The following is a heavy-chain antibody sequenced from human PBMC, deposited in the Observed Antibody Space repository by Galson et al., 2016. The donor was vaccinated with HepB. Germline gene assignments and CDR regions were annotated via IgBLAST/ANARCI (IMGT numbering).Heavy chain of an antibody. CDR3: ARSRVLEWFFYGEKKYYYMDV. J-gene: IGHJ6*03. Sequence: SETLSLTCAVYGGSLSDDYWSWIRQPPGKGLEWIGEINHSATTNYNPSLKSRVTMSVDTANNQFSLRLGSVTAADTAVYYCARSRVLEWFFYGEKKYYYMDVWDKGATVTVSS. D-gene: IGHD3-3*01. CDR1: GGSLSDDY. CDR2: INHSATT. V-gene: IGHV4-34*01.